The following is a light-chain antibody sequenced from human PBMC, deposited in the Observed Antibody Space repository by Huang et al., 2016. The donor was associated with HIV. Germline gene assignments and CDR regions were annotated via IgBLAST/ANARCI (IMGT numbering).Light chain of an antibody. Sequence: DIQMTQSPSSLSTSEGDRVTITCRESQSISTYLNWHQHQPGKAPKLLIFAASSLKSGVPSRFSGSGSETDFTLTISSLQREDFATYYCQQSYSSPHTFGQGTKLEI. CDR3: QQSYSSPHT. J-gene: IGKJ2*01. CDR2: AAS. CDR1: QSISTY. V-gene: IGKV1-39*01.